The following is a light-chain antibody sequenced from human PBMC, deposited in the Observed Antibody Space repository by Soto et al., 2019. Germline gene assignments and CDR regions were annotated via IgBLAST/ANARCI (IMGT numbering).Light chain of an antibody. CDR1: QSIRSY. J-gene: IGKJ2*01. CDR3: QQSHSTPYT. Sequence: DIQMTQSPSSLSASVGDRVTITCRASQSIRSYLNWYQQKPGKAPNLLIYAASSLQSGVPSRFSGSGSGTDFTLTISSLQPEDFATYYCQQSHSTPYTFGQGTKLEIK. V-gene: IGKV1-39*01. CDR2: AAS.